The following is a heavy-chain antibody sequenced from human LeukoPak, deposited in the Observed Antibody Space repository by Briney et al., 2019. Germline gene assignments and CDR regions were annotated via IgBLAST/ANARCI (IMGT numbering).Heavy chain of an antibody. CDR3: ARDGHTIFGGDAFDI. CDR1: GFTFSSYW. CDR2: IKQDGSEK. D-gene: IGHD3-3*01. Sequence: GGSLRLSCAASGFTFSSYWMSWVRQAPGKGLEWVANIKQDGSEKYYVDSVKGRFTISRDNAKNSLYLQMNSLRAEDTAVYYCARDGHTIFGGDAFDIWGQGTMVTVSS. J-gene: IGHJ3*02. V-gene: IGHV3-7*01.